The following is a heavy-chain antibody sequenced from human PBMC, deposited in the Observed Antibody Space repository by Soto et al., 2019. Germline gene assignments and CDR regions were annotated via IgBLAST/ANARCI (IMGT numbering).Heavy chain of an antibody. Sequence: PGGSLRLSCAASGFTFSNFWMSWVRQAAGKGLESLADIKQDGSEKFYVDSVKCCFTISRDNAKNSLYLQMNSLRAEDTAVYYCARLDYYHSSGSSYYGMDVWGQGTTVTAP. J-gene: IGHJ6*02. D-gene: IGHD3-22*01. CDR2: IKQDGSEK. V-gene: IGHV3-7*01. CDR3: ARLDYYHSSGSSYYGMDV. CDR1: GFTFSNFW.